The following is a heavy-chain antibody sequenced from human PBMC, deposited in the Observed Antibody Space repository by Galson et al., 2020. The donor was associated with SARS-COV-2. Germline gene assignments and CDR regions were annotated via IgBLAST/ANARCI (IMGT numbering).Heavy chain of an antibody. CDR2: IYWDDDK. J-gene: IGHJ5*02. CDR1: GFSLSTSGVG. D-gene: IGHD3-9*01. CDR3: AHRITIVSSNWFDP. Sequence: SGPTLAKPTQTLTLTCTFSGFSLSTSGVGVGWIRQPPGKALEWLALIYWDDDKRYSPSLKSRLTITKDTSKNQVVLTMTNMDPVDTATYYCAHRITIVSSNWFDPWGQGTLVTVSS. V-gene: IGHV2-5*02.